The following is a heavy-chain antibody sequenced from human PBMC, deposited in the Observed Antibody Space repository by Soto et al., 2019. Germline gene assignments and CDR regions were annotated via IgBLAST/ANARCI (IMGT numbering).Heavy chain of an antibody. CDR2: IYPGDSDT. CDR1: GYSFTSYW. CDR3: ARERSGSGYDPSKYYYYGMDV. D-gene: IGHD5-12*01. Sequence: GESLKISCKGSGYSFTSYWIGWVRQMPWKGLEWMGIIYPGDSDTRYSPSFQGQVTISADKSISTAYLQWSSLKASDTAMYYCARERSGSGYDPSKYYYYGMDVWGQGTTVTVSS. J-gene: IGHJ6*02. V-gene: IGHV5-51*01.